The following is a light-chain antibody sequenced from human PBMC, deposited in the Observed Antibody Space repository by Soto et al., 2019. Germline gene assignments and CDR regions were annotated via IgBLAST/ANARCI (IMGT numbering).Light chain of an antibody. CDR3: QQYNNWPLYT. CDR1: QGVGSN. V-gene: IGKV3-15*01. J-gene: IGKJ2*01. Sequence: EIVMTQSPGTLSVSPGERATLSCRASQGVGSNLAWYQQRPGQAPRLLIYAASTRATDIPARFTGRGSGTEFTLTISSLKSEAFAVYFCQQYNNWPLYTFGQGTKLE. CDR2: AAS.